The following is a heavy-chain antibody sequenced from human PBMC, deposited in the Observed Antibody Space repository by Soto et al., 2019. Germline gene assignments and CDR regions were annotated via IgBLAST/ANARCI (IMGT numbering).Heavy chain of an antibody. CDR3: ARGISSDALGN. Sequence: SVKVSCKASGYTFTSSDINWVRQATGQGLEWMAWMNPTTGRTGYGQKFQGRLTLTRNISISTAYMEVSSLRYDDTAVYYCARGISSDALGNWGQGTLVTVSS. J-gene: IGHJ4*02. V-gene: IGHV1-8*01. CDR2: MNPTTGRT. D-gene: IGHD7-27*01. CDR1: GYTFTSSD.